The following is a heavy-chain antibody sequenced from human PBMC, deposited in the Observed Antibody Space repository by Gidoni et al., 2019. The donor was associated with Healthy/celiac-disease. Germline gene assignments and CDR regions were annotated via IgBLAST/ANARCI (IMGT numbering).Heavy chain of an antibody. D-gene: IGHD6-19*01. CDR1: GYTFTSYA. J-gene: IGHJ4*02. CDR3: ARGQSSGWNDY. CDR2: INAGNGNT. V-gene: IGHV1-3*01. Sequence: QVQLVQSGAEVKKPGASVTVSCKASGYTFTSYAMHWVRQAPGQRLEWMGWINAGNGNTKYSQKFQGRVTITRDTSASTAYMELSSLRSEDTAVYYCARGQSSGWNDYWGQGTLVTVSS.